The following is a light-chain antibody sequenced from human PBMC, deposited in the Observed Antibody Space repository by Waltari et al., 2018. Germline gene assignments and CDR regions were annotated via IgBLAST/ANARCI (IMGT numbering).Light chain of an antibody. J-gene: IGKJ1*01. CDR3: QQYKTYSPWA. Sequence: DIQMTHPPSTLLASIGATVTLTCRASRDISRWLAWYQQKPGKAPNLLISKASTLESGVPSRFNGSGSGTQFSLTLSSLQPDDFATYYCQQYKTYSPWAFGQGTKVEIK. CDR2: KAS. CDR1: RDISRW. V-gene: IGKV1-5*03.